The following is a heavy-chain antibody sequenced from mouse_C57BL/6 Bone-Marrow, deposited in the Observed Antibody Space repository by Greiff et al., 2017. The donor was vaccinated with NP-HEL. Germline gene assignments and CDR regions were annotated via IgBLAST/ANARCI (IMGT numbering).Heavy chain of an antibody. CDR2: IYPTSGTT. CDR1: GYTFTSYG. D-gene: IGHD1-1*01. V-gene: IGHV1-81*01. J-gene: IGHJ1*03. Sequence: QVHVKQSGAELARPGASVKLSCKASGYTFTSYGISWLKPSPGQCLALFGVIYPTSGTTYYNEKFKGKATLTADKSSSTAYKELRSLTSEESAVYFWASPYYYGHWYVEVWGTGTTGTVSS. CDR3: ASPYYYGHWYVEV.